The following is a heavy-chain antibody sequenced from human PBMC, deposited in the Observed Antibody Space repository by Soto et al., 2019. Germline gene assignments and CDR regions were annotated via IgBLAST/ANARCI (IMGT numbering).Heavy chain of an antibody. J-gene: IGHJ4*02. CDR2: IWYHGSNK. V-gene: IGHV3-33*01. CDR3: ARDRDPGQWLTTNYFDY. CDR1: GFTFSSYG. D-gene: IGHD6-19*01. Sequence: QVQLVESGGGVVQPGRSLRLSCAASGFTFSSYGMHWVRQAPGKGLEWVAVIWYHGSNKYYADSVKGRFTISRDNSKNTLYLQMNSLKAEDTAVYYCARDRDPGQWLTTNYFDYWGQGTLVTVSS.